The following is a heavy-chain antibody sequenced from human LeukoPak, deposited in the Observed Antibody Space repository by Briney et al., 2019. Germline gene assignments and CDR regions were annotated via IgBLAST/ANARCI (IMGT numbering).Heavy chain of an antibody. CDR2: ISSDGSTT. V-gene: IGHV3-74*01. CDR3: ARGPPYYFGMDV. Sequence: GGSLRLSCAASGFTLSSFWMHWVRQAPGKGLVWISRISSDGSTTSYADSVKGRFTISRDNAKNTLYLQMNSLRAEDTAVYHCARGPPYYFGMDVWGQGTTVTVSS. CDR1: GFTLSSFW. J-gene: IGHJ6*02.